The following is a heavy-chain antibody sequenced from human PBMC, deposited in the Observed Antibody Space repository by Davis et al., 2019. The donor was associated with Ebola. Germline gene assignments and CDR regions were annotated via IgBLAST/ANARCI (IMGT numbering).Heavy chain of an antibody. J-gene: IGHJ5*02. Sequence: GESLKISCAASGFTFDDYAMTWVRQAPGKGLEWVSGINWNGGSTGYADSVKGRFTISRDNSKNTVYLQMNSLRPDDTATYYCAIDADFGEYGWFDPWGQGTLVIVSS. CDR1: GFTFDDYA. D-gene: IGHD4-17*01. V-gene: IGHV3-20*04. CDR2: INWNGGST. CDR3: AIDADFGEYGWFDP.